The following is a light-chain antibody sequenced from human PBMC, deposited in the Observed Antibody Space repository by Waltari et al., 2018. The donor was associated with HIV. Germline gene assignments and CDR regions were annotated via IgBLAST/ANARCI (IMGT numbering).Light chain of an antibody. CDR3: QQFRSYPRT. CDR2: DAP. V-gene: IGKV1-13*02. CDR1: QGLRNA. J-gene: IGKJ2*01. Sequence: AIQLTQSPSSLSASVGDRVTITCRANQGLRNAVAWYQQKPGRPPKLLIYDAPTLEGGVPSRFSGSMSGTDFNLTISNLQPEDSATYYCQQFRSYPRTFGQGATLEIK.